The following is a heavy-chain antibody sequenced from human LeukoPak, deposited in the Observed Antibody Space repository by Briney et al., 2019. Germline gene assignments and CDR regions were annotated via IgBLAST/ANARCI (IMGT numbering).Heavy chain of an antibody. CDR2: ISGSGGST. J-gene: IGHJ3*02. D-gene: IGHD3-10*01. Sequence: HSGGSLRLSCAAPGFTFSNYAMSWVRQAPGKGLEWVSAISGSGGSTYYADSVKGRFTISRDNSKNTLYLQMNSLRAEDTAVYYCAKPQLRFVYRGAFDIWGQGTMVTVSS. V-gene: IGHV3-23*01. CDR3: AKPQLRFVYRGAFDI. CDR1: GFTFSNYA.